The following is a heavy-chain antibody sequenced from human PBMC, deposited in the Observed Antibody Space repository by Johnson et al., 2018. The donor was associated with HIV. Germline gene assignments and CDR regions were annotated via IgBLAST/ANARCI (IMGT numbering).Heavy chain of an antibody. CDR1: GFTFSSYA. V-gene: IGHV3-23*04. Sequence: VQLVESGGGLAQPGGSLRLSCAASGFTFSSYAMSWVRQAPGKGLEWVSAISGSGGSTYYADSVKGRFTISRDNSKNTLYLQMNSLRAEDTAVYYCARELEFGDLRKNDAFDIWGQGTMVTVSS. J-gene: IGHJ3*02. CDR2: ISGSGGST. CDR3: ARELEFGDLRKNDAFDI. D-gene: IGHD4-17*01.